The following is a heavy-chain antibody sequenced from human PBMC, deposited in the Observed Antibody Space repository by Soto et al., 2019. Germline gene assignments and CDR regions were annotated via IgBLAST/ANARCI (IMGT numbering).Heavy chain of an antibody. D-gene: IGHD3-3*01. CDR3: ARVLFGRGNWFDP. J-gene: IGHJ5*02. V-gene: IGHV4-59*01. CDR2: IYYSGST. Sequence: TLSLTCTVSGGSISSYYWSWIRQPPGKGLEWIGYIYYSGSTNYNPSLKSRVTISVDTSKNQFSLKLSSVTAADTAVYYCARVLFGRGNWFDPWGQGTLVTVSS. CDR1: GGSISSYY.